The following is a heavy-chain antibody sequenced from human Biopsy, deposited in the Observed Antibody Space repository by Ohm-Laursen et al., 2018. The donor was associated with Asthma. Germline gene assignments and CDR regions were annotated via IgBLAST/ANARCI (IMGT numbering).Heavy chain of an antibody. D-gene: IGHD5-12*01. Sequence: GSSVKVSCKASGYTFSSFGISWVRQAPGQGLDWMGWISVYNGDTDYAQKLQGRVTMTTDTSTSTAYMELRSLSSEDTAVYYCAREYSGSDRIVYYYSGLEVWGQGTTVTVSS. J-gene: IGHJ6*02. V-gene: IGHV1-18*01. CDR3: AREYSGSDRIVYYYSGLEV. CDR2: ISVYNGDT. CDR1: GYTFSSFG.